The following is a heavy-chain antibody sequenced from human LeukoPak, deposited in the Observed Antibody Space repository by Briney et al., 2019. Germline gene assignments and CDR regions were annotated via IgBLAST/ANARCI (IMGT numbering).Heavy chain of an antibody. CDR3: ARSPLGSTTGTTAFDI. CDR2: ISSSSSTI. J-gene: IGHJ3*02. D-gene: IGHD1-1*01. V-gene: IGHV3-48*04. Sequence: GGSLRLSCAASGLTFSSYSMNWVRQAPGKGLEWVSYISSSSSTIYYADSVKGRFTISRDNAKNSLYLQMNSLRAEDTAIYYCARSPLGSTTGTTAFDIWGQGTMVTVSS. CDR1: GLTFSSYS.